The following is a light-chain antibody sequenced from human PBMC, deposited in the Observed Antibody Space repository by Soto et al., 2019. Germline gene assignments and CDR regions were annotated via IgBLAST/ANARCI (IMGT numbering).Light chain of an antibody. Sequence: DIVLTQSPDSLAVSLGERATINCKSSQSILFSSKNKNCLAWYQQKPGQPPKLLTYWASTRESGVPDRFSGSESETDFTLTISSLQAEDVAVYYCQQYYTIPWTFGQGTKVEI. CDR3: QQYYTIPWT. V-gene: IGKV4-1*01. J-gene: IGKJ1*01. CDR1: QSILFSSKNKNC. CDR2: WAS.